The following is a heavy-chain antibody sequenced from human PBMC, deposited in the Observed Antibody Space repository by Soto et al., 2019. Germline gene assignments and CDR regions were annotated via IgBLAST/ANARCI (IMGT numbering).Heavy chain of an antibody. Sequence: QEQLVQSGAEVQKPGSSVKVSCKASGDSLSRHGISWVRQAPGQGLEWMGGIIPIFHITNYAQKFQGRLMITADESTRKANMELRLRGSDDSAVYFCVRVRVGSISLNYDMDVWGQGTTVTVS. CDR1: GDSLSRHG. J-gene: IGHJ6*02. CDR2: IIPIFHIT. D-gene: IGHD5-12*01. V-gene: IGHV1-69*01. CDR3: VRVRVGSISLNYDMDV.